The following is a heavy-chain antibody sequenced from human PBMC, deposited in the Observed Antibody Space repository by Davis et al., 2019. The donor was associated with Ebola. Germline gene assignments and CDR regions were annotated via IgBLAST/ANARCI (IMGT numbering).Heavy chain of an antibody. V-gene: IGHV1-46*01. D-gene: IGHD3-3*01. CDR2: INPSGGST. Sequence: ASVKVSCKASGYTFTSYYMHWVRQAPGQGLEWMGIINPSGGSTSYAQKFQGRVTMTRDTSTSTVYMELSSLRSEDTAVYYCARGRSTRITIFGVVTPLDYYGMDVWGQGTTVTVSS. J-gene: IGHJ6*02. CDR3: ARGRSTRITIFGVVTPLDYYGMDV. CDR1: GYTFTSYY.